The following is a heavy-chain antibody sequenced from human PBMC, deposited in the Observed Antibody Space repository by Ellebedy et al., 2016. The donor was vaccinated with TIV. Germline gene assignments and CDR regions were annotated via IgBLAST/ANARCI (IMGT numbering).Heavy chain of an antibody. Sequence: GGSLRLXCAASGFTFSSYGMHWVRQAPGKGLEWVAVISYDGSNKYYADSVKGRFTISRDNSKNTLYLQMNSLRAEDTAVYYCAKAGRYCSSTSCYYYYYYMDVWGKGTTVTVSS. CDR3: AKAGRYCSSTSCYYYYYYMDV. J-gene: IGHJ6*03. D-gene: IGHD2-2*01. V-gene: IGHV3-30*18. CDR1: GFTFSSYG. CDR2: ISYDGSNK.